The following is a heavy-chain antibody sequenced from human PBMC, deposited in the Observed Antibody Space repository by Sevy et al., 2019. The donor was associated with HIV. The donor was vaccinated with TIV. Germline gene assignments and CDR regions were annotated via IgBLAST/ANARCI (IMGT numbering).Heavy chain of an antibody. CDR2: ISWNSGSK. J-gene: IGHJ4*02. V-gene: IGHV3-9*01. CDR3: AKDSWSVSYFGNFDY. CDR1: GFTFDDYA. D-gene: IGHD1-26*01. Sequence: GGSLRLSCAASGFTFDDYAMHWVRQAPGKGLEWVSGISWNSGSKAYADSVKGRLTFSSDNAKNSLYLQMNNLRAGDTALYYCAKDSWSVSYFGNFDYWGQGTLVTVSS.